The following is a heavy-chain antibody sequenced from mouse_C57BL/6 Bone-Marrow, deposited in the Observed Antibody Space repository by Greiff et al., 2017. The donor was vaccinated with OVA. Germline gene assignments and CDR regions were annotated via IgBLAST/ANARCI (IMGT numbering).Heavy chain of an antibody. J-gene: IGHJ3*01. CDR3: ARQGGYYGWFAY. V-gene: IGHV5-6*01. Sequence: EVQGVESGGDLVKPGGSLKLSCAASGFTFSSYGMSWVRQTPDKRLEWVATISSGGSYTYYPDSVKGRFTISRDNAKNTLYLQMSSLKSEDTAMDYCARQGGYYGWFAYWGQGTLVTVSA. CDR1: GFTFSSYG. D-gene: IGHD2-3*01. CDR2: ISSGGSYT.